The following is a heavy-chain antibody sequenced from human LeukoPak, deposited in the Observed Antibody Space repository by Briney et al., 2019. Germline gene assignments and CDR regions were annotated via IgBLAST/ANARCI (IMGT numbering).Heavy chain of an antibody. J-gene: IGHJ6*02. CDR3: AKSPRSYYLAYYYYGMDV. D-gene: IGHD3-10*01. V-gene: IGHV3-30*18. CDR2: ISYDGSNK. CDR1: AFTFSSYG. Sequence: GGSLRLSCAASAFTFSSYGMHWVRQAPGKGLEWVAVISYDGSNKYYADSVKGRFTISRDNSKNTLYLQMNSLRAEDTAVYYCAKSPRSYYLAYYYYGMDVWGQGTTVTVSS.